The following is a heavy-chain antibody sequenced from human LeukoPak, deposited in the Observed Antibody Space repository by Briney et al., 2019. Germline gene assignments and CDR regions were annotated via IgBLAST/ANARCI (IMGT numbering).Heavy chain of an antibody. J-gene: IGHJ4*02. V-gene: IGHV1-2*02. D-gene: IGHD3-3*01. CDR1: GYTFTGYY. CDR3: VPTPPGFITRNY. Sequence: ASVKVSCKASGYTFTGYYMHWVRQAPGQGLEWMGWINPNSGGTNYAQKFQGRVTMTRDTSISTAYMELSRLRSDDTDVYYCVPTPPGFITRNYWGQGTLVTVSS. CDR2: INPNSGGT.